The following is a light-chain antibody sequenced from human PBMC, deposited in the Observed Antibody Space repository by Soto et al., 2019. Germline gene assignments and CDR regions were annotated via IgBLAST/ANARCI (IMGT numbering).Light chain of an antibody. J-gene: IGLJ3*02. V-gene: IGLV2-14*01. Sequence: QSVLTQPASVSGSPGQSITISCTGTSSDVGGYNYVSWYQHHPGKDPKLMIYEVSNRPSGVSNRFSGSKSGNTASLTISGPQAEDEADYYCTSFTSTNTLVFGGGTKLTVL. CDR1: SSDVGGYNY. CDR2: EVS. CDR3: TSFTSTNTLV.